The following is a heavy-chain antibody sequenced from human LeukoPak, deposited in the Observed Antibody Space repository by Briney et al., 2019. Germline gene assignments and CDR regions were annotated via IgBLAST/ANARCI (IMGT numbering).Heavy chain of an antibody. CDR1: GFTFSSYW. V-gene: IGHV3-74*01. CDR3: ARDYYDSSGYYRNDDAFDI. Sequence: PGGSLRLSCAASGFTFSSYWMHWVRQAPGKGLVWVSRINSDGSSTSYADSVKGRFTISRDNAKNTLYLQMNSLGAEDTAVYYCARDYYDSSGYYRNDDAFDIWGQGTMVTVSS. D-gene: IGHD3-22*01. J-gene: IGHJ3*02. CDR2: INSDGSST.